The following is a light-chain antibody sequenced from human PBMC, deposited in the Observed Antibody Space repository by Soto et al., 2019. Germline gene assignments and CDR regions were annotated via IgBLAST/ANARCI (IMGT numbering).Light chain of an antibody. V-gene: IGKV1-27*01. Sequence: DIQMTQSPSSLSASVGDSVKITCRASQGISTYLAWYQQKPGKSPKLLIYAGSILRSGVPSRFSGTRYDTEFTLTISSLQPEDVATYYCQKSNTDPFTFGPGTKVDMK. CDR2: AGS. CDR3: QKSNTDPFT. J-gene: IGKJ3*01. CDR1: QGISTY.